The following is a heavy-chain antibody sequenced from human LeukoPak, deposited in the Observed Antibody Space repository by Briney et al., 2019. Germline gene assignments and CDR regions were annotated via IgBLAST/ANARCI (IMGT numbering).Heavy chain of an antibody. V-gene: IGHV4-4*07. CDR2: IYTSGST. Sequence: PSETLSLTCTVSGGSISSCYWSWIRQPAGKGLEWIGRIYTSGSTNYNPSLKSRVTISVDTSKNQFSLKLSSVTAADTAVYYCARDSPMRSELRAYYYYYMDVWGKGTTVTVSS. J-gene: IGHJ6*03. CDR3: ARDSPMRSELRAYYYYYMDV. D-gene: IGHD1-14*01. CDR1: GGSISSCY.